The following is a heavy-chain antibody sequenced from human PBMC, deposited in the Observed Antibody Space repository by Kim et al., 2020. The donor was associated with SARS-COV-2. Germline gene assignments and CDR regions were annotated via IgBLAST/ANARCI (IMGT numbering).Heavy chain of an antibody. CDR3: ARGCSYDQYYYGMDV. CDR2: INPNSGGT. Sequence: ASVKVSCKASGYTFTGYYMHWVRQAPGQGLEWMGWINPNSGGTNYAQKFQGWVTMTRDTSISTAYMELSRLRSDDTAVYYCARGCSYDQYYYGMDVWGQGTTVTVSS. D-gene: IGHD5-12*01. CDR1: GYTFTGYY. J-gene: IGHJ6*02. V-gene: IGHV1-2*04.